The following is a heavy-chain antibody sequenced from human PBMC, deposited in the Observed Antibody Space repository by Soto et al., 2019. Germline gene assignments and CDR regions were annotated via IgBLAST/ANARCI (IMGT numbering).Heavy chain of an antibody. CDR2: IYSGGST. Sequence: GGSLRLSCAASGFTVSSNYMSWVRQAPGKGLEWVSVIYSGGSTYYADSVKGRFTISRDNSKNTLYLQMNSLRAEDTAVYYCAREMAVAGMTAFDISGQGTMVTVSS. J-gene: IGHJ3*02. V-gene: IGHV3-53*01. D-gene: IGHD6-19*01. CDR3: AREMAVAGMTAFDI. CDR1: GFTVSSNY.